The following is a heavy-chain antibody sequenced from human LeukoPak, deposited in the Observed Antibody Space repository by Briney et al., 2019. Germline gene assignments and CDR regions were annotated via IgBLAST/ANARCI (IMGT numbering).Heavy chain of an antibody. J-gene: IGHJ4*02. V-gene: IGHV3-9*01. CDR1: GFTFDDYA. Sequence: PGGSLRLSCAASGFTFDDYAMHWVRQAPGKGLEWVSGISWNSGSIGYADSVKGRFTISRDNAKNSLYLQMNSLRAEDTALYYCAKDDSAMVRGVIIRDWGQGTLVTVSS. CDR2: ISWNSGSI. CDR3: AKDDSAMVRGVIIRD. D-gene: IGHD3-10*01.